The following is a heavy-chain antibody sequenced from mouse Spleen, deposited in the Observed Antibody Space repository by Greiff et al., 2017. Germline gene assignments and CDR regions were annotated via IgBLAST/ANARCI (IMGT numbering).Heavy chain of an antibody. D-gene: IGHD4-1*01. CDR3: TRGANWGDY. Sequence: VQLQQSGAELVRPGASVTLSCKASGYTFTDYEMHWVKQTPVHGLEWIGAIDPETGGTAYNQKFKGKAILTADKSSSTAYMELRSLTSEDSAVYSCTRGANWGDYWGQGTTLTVSS. J-gene: IGHJ2*01. V-gene: IGHV1-15*01. CDR1: GYTFTDYE. CDR2: IDPETGGT.